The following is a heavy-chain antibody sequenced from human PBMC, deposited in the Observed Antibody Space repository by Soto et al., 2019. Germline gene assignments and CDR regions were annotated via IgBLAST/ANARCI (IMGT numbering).Heavy chain of an antibody. D-gene: IGHD3-3*01. J-gene: IGHJ4*02. V-gene: IGHV3-33*01. CDR2: IWYDGSNK. CDR3: ARDGVEYDFWSGTHDY. CDR1: GFTFSSYG. Sequence: QVQLVESGGGVVQPGRSLRLSCAASGFTFSSYGMHWVRQAPGKGLEWVAVIWYDGSNKYYADSVKGRFTISRDNSKNTLYLQMNSLRAEDTAVYYCARDGVEYDFWSGTHDYWGQGTLVTVSS.